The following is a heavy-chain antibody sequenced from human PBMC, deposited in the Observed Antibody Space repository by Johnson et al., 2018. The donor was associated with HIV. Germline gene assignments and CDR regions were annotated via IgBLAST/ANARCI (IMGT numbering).Heavy chain of an antibody. D-gene: IGHD6-19*01. CDR1: GFTVSSYG. CDR2: IRYDGSNK. J-gene: IGHJ3*02. CDR3: AARIAVADDDAFDI. V-gene: IGHV3-30*02. Sequence: QVQLVESGGGVVQPGGSLRLSCAASGFTVSSYGMHWVRQAPGKGLEWVAFIRYDGSNKYYADSVKGRFTISRDNSKNTLYLQMNSLRAEDTAVYYCAARIAVADDDAFDIWGQGTMVTVSS.